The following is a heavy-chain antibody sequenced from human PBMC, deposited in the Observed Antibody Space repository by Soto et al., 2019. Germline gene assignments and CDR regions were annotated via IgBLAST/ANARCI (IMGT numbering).Heavy chain of an antibody. CDR2: INPSGGST. V-gene: IGHV1-46*01. CDR1: GYTFTSYY. D-gene: IGHD2-2*01. Sequence: ASVKVSCKASGYTFTSYYMHWVRQAPGQGLEWMGIINPSGGSTSYAQKFQGRVTMTRDTSTSTVYMELSSLRSEDTAVYYCARVVHCSSTSCYEYNWFDPWGQGTLVTVSS. CDR3: ARVVHCSSTSCYEYNWFDP. J-gene: IGHJ5*02.